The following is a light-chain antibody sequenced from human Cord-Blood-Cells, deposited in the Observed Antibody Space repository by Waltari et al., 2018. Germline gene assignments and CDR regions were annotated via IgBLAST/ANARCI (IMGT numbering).Light chain of an antibody. J-gene: IGLJ2*01. V-gene: IGLV2-14*01. CDR1: SSDVGGYNY. CDR3: SSYTSSSTVV. CDR2: DVS. Sequence: QSALTQPASVSGSPGQSTTISCTGTSSDVGGYNYVSWYQQHPGKAPKLMIYDVSNRPAGVSTRFSGSKSWNTASLTISGLQAEYEADYYCSSYTSSSTVVFGGGTKLTVL.